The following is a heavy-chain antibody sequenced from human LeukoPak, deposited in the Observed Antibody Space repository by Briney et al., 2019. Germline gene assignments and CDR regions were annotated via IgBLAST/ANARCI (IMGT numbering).Heavy chain of an antibody. D-gene: IGHD3-16*02. CDR1: GFTFSSYW. CDR3: ARGDYVWGSYRPFDY. Sequence: GGSLRLSCAASGFTFSSYWMHWVRQAPGKGLVWVSRINSDGSSTSYADSVKGRFTISRDNAKNTLYLQMNSLRAEHTAVYYCARGDYVWGSYRPFDYWGQGTLVTVSS. V-gene: IGHV3-74*01. CDR2: INSDGSST. J-gene: IGHJ4*02.